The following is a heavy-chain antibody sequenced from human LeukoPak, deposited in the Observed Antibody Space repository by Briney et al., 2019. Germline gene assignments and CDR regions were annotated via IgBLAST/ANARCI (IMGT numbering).Heavy chain of an antibody. CDR3: ARTITIYPRGGFDP. V-gene: IGHV3-21*01. J-gene: IGHJ5*02. Sequence: PGGSLRLSCAASGFTFSSYSMNWVRQAPGKGLEWVSSISSSSSYIYYADSVKGRFTISRDNAKNSLYLQMNSLRAEDTAVYYCARTITIYPRGGFDPWGQGTPVTVSS. CDR1: GFTFSSYS. D-gene: IGHD3-9*01. CDR2: ISSSSSYI.